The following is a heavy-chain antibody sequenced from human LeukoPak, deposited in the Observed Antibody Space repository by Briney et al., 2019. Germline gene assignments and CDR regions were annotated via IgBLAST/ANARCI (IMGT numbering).Heavy chain of an antibody. CDR2: ISYDGTNK. Sequence: GGSLRLSCAASGFTFSIYAMHWVRQAPGKGLGWVAFISYDGTNKYYADSVKGRFTISRDNSKNTLYLQMNSLRAEDTAVYYCARDLVSCGRSGPFDYWGQGTLVTVSS. CDR3: ARDLVSCGRSGPFDY. CDR1: GFTFSIYA. V-gene: IGHV3-30*14. D-gene: IGHD2-2*01. J-gene: IGHJ4*02.